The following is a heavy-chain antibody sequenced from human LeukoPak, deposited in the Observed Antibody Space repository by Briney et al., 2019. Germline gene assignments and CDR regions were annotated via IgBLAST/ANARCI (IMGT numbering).Heavy chain of an antibody. V-gene: IGHV3-49*04. CDR2: IRSKAYGGTT. CDR1: GFTLGDYA. CDR3: TSPPNYYGSGSYYNVYAFDI. J-gene: IGHJ3*02. D-gene: IGHD3-10*01. Sequence: GGSLRLSCTASGFTLGDYAMSWVRQAPGKGLEWGGFIRSKAYGGTTEYAASVKGRFTISRDDSKSIAYLQINSLKTEDTGVYYCTSPPNYYGSGSYYNVYAFDIWGQGTMVTVSS.